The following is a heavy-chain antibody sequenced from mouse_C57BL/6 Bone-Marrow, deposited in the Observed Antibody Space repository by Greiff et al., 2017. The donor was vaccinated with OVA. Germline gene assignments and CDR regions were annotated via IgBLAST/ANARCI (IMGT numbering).Heavy chain of an antibody. CDR2: IHPNSGST. V-gene: IGHV1-64*01. J-gene: IGHJ2*01. CDR1: GYTFTSYW. CDR3: GRGYYYGSMVFDY. D-gene: IGHD1-1*01. Sequence: QVQLKQPGAELVKPGASVKLSCKASGYTFTSYWMHWVKQRPGQGLEWIGMIHPNSGSTNYNEKFKSKATLTVDKSSSTAYMQLSSLTSEDSAVYHCGRGYYYGSMVFDYWGQGTTLTVSS.